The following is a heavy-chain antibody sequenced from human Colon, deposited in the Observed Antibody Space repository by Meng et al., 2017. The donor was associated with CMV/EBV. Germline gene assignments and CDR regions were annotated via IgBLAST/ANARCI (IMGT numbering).Heavy chain of an antibody. CDR2: SRNRANIYTT. Sequence: GGSLRLSCATSGFTFSDHYMDWVRQAPGRGLEWVGRSRNRANIYTTEYAPSVRGRFTISRDESKKLLFLHMTSLKTEDTAVYYCTSGYWYETYFDHWGQGTLVTV. D-gene: IGHD2-8*02. CDR1: GFTFSDHY. J-gene: IGHJ4*02. V-gene: IGHV3-72*01. CDR3: TSGYWYETYFDH.